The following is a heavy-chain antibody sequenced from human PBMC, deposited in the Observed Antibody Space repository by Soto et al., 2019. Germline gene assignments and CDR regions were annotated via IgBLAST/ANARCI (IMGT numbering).Heavy chain of an antibody. Sequence: PGGSLRLSCAASGFTVSSNYMSWVRQSPGKGLEWVSVIYSGGSTYYADSVKGRFTISRDNSKNTLYLQMNSLRAEDTAVYYCAREGIAAAGTPFDYWGQGTLVTVSS. D-gene: IGHD6-13*01. CDR2: IYSGGST. CDR3: AREGIAAAGTPFDY. J-gene: IGHJ4*02. V-gene: IGHV3-53*01. CDR1: GFTVSSNY.